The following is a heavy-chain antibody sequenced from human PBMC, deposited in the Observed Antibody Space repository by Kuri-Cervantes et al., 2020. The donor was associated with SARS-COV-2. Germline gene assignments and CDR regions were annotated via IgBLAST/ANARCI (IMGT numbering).Heavy chain of an antibody. V-gene: IGHV4-59*12. Sequence: SETLSLTCTVSGGSISSCYWSWIRQPPGKGLEWIGYIYYSGSTNYNPSLKSRVTISVDTSKNQFSLKLSSVTAADTAVYYCARTGPAIFGVVINPTFDYWGQGTLVTVSS. D-gene: IGHD3-3*01. CDR1: GGSISSCY. J-gene: IGHJ4*02. CDR2: IYYSGST. CDR3: ARTGPAIFGVVINPTFDY.